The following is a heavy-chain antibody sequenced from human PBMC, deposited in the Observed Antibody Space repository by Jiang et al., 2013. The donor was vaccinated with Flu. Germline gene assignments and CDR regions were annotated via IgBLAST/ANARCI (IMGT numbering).Heavy chain of an antibody. D-gene: IGHD3-10*01. CDR3: ARETGYYYGSGSYLVSYFDY. Sequence: SGAEVKKPGSSVKVSCKASGGTFSSYAISWVRQAPGQGLEWMGRIIPILGIANYAQKFQGRVTITADKSASTAYMELSSLRSEDTAVYYCARETGYYYGSGSYLVSYFDYWGQGTLVTVSS. CDR2: IIPILGIA. CDR1: GGTFSSYA. J-gene: IGHJ4*02. V-gene: IGHV1-69*04.